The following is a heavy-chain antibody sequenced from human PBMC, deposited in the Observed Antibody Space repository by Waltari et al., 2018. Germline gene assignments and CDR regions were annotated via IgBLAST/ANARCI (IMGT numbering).Heavy chain of an antibody. J-gene: IGHJ6*02. CDR3: ARVATKTYSSPVPGRPYYYGMDV. V-gene: IGHV3-74*01. Sequence: EEQLVESGGGLAHPGESLRLSCAASGFTFSRYWMDWVRTAPGKGLVWVSRMSSDGSSVTYADAVKGRCTISRDNAKNTLYGQMNRLRAEDTAVYYCARVATKTYSSPVPGRPYYYGMDVWGQGTTVTVSS. CDR1: GFTFSRYW. CDR2: MSSDGSSV. D-gene: IGHD3-22*01.